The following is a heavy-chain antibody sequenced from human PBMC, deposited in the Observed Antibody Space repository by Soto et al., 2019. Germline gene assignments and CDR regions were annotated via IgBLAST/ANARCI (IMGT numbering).Heavy chain of an antibody. CDR3: ARGLGP. CDR1: GGSISSGGYF. Sequence: QLQLQESGSGLVKPSQTLSLTCAVSGGSISSGGYFWSWIRQPPGKGLEWIGYIYHGGGTYYNPSLMNRVTISVDRSKNQFSLKLSSVTAADTAVDYCARGLGPWGQGTLVTVSS. CDR2: IYHGGGT. D-gene: IGHD3-10*01. J-gene: IGHJ5*02. V-gene: IGHV4-30-2*01.